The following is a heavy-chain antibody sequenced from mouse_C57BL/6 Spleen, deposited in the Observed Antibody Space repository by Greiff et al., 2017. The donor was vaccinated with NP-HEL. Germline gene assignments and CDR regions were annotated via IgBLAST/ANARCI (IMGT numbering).Heavy chain of an antibody. D-gene: IGHD5-2*01. CDR2: TDPANGNT. CDR1: GYNIKDIY. V-gene: IGHV14-3*02. Sequence: EVQLQQSGAELVKPAASLKLSCTASGYNIKDIYIHWVKQRPEKGLERIRRTDPANGNTKYDPKFQGKATLTADTSSNTAYLQLSSLTSEDPAVYYCRISTINAWGQGTTLTVSS. CDR3: RISTINA. J-gene: IGHJ2*01.